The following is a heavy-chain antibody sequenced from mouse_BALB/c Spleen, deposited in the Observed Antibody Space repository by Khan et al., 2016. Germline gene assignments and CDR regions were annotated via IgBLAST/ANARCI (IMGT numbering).Heavy chain of an antibody. J-gene: IGHJ2*01. CDR3: AGINA. CDR2: IYPANGNT. Sequence: VQLQQPGAELVKPGASVKLSCTASGFNITDTYMHWVKQRPEQGLEWIGRIYPANGNTKYDPKFQGKATITADTSSNTAYLQLSRLSSEDTAVYYCAGINAWGQGTTVTVSS. CDR1: GFNITDTY. V-gene: IGHV14-3*02.